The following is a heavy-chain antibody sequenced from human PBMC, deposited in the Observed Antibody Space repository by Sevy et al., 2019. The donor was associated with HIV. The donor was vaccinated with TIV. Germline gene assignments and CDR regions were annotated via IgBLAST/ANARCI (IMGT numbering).Heavy chain of an antibody. J-gene: IGHJ6*02. CDR1: GFTFRSYD. CDR3: AREWVYPGPLIDNYGMDV. Sequence: GGSLRLSCAASGFTFRSYDMHWVRQAPGKGLEWVAIVRYDGGNEQYADSVKGRFTISRDNSRNTLHLQMNSLRAEDTAVYFCAREWVYPGPLIDNYGMDVWGQGTTVTVSS. V-gene: IGHV3-30*02. D-gene: IGHD2-8*01. CDR2: VRYDGGNE.